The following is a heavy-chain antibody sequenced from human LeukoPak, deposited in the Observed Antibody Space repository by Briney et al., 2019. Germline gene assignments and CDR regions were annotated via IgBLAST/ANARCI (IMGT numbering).Heavy chain of an antibody. D-gene: IGHD6-13*01. Sequence: SETLSLTCTVSGGSISSGGYYWSWIRQHPGKGLEWIGYIYYSGSTYYNPSLKSRVTISVDTSKNQFSLKLSSVTAADTAVYYCAAQTGYSSSWYVDYWGQGTLVTVSS. CDR1: GGSISSGGYY. J-gene: IGHJ4*02. CDR3: AAQTGYSSSWYVDY. CDR2: IYYSGST. V-gene: IGHV4-31*03.